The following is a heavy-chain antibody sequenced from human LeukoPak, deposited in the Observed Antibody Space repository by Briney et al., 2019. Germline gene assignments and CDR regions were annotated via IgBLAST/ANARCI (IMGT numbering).Heavy chain of an antibody. Sequence: GGSLRLSCAASGFTFSSCGMHWVRQAPGKGLEWVAVIWYDGSNKYYADSVKGRFTISRDNSKNTLYLQMNSLRAEDTAVYYCARDIAAAALDLWGRGTLVTVSS. CDR2: IWYDGSNK. CDR1: GFTFSSCG. CDR3: ARDIAAAALDL. V-gene: IGHV3-33*01. D-gene: IGHD6-13*01. J-gene: IGHJ2*01.